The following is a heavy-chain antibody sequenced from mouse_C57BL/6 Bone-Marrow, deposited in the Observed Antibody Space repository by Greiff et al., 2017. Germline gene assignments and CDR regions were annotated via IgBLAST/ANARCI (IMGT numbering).Heavy chain of an antibody. CDR1: GYAFSSSW. Sequence: QVQLQQSGPELVKPGASVKISCKASGYAFSSSWMNWVKQRPGKGLEWIGRIYPGDGDTNYNGKFKGKATLTADKSSSTAYMQLSSLTSEDSAVYFCARDAGRPSFAYWGQGTLVTVSA. J-gene: IGHJ3*01. CDR3: ARDAGRPSFAY. CDR2: IYPGDGDT. V-gene: IGHV1-82*01. D-gene: IGHD6-5*01.